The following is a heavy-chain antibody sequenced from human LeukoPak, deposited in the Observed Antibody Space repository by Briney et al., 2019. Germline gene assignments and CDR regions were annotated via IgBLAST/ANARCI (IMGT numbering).Heavy chain of an antibody. CDR1: GFTFDDYA. CDR3: AKVPGGYYYDSSGYYFDY. V-gene: IGHV3-9*01. J-gene: IGHJ4*02. CDR2: ISWNSGSI. D-gene: IGHD3-22*01. Sequence: PGGSLRLSCAASGFTFDDYAMHWVRQAPGKGLEWVSGISWNSGSIGYADSLKGRFTISRDNAKNSLYLQMNRLRAEDTALYYCAKVPGGYYYDSSGYYFDYWGQGTLVTVSS.